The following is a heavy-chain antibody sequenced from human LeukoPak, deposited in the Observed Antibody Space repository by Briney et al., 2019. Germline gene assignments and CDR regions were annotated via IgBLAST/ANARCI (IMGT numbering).Heavy chain of an antibody. CDR1: GLTYDRDW. V-gene: IGHV3-7*03. D-gene: IGHD3-22*01. J-gene: IGHJ4*02. CDR2: IKPDESRI. CDR3: ARETYYYDGTNFFFKFDY. Sequence: GGSLRLSCISSGLTYDRDWMGWLRQAPGKGLEWLAHIKPDESRIFYADSVKGRFAISRDNAKNSLYLQMNSLRAEDTAVYYCARETYYYDGTNFFFKFDYWGQGTLVTVSP.